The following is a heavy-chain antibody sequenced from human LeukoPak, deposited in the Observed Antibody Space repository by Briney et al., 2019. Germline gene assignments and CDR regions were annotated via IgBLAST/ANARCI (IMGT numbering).Heavy chain of an antibody. J-gene: IGHJ6*02. CDR3: ARGRSRERAYGMDV. D-gene: IGHD6-6*01. CDR2: ISYDLSNK. CDR1: GFTLNSYK. Sequence: GGSLKLSCKASGFTLNSYKMHWVRQAPGKGLEWVAVISYDLSNKYYADYVKGRFTFSRDKSKNTVHLQMNSLRAEDTAVYYCARGRSRERAYGMDVWGPGTTVTVSS. V-gene: IGHV3-30-3*01.